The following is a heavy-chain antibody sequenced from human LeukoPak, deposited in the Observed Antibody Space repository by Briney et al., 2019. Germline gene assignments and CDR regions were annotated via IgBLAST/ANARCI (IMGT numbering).Heavy chain of an antibody. D-gene: IGHD6-19*01. CDR3: AKDVHLTIAVAGTGAFDI. Sequence: ASVKVSCKASGYTFTTYIIHWVRQAPGQGPEWMGWISAYNGNTNYAQKLQGRVTMTTDTSTSTAYMELRSLRSDDTAVYYCAKDVHLTIAVAGTGAFDIWGQGTMVTVSS. J-gene: IGHJ3*02. CDR1: GYTFTTYI. CDR2: ISAYNGNT. V-gene: IGHV1-18*01.